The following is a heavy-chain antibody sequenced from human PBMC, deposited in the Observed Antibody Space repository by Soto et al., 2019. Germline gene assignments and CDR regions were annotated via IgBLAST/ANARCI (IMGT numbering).Heavy chain of an antibody. CDR1: GYTFTSYG. J-gene: IGHJ5*02. CDR3: ARDPDYYYGSGSDNRLDP. CDR2: ISAYNGNT. Sequence: ASVKVSCKASGYTFTSYGISWVRQAPGQGLEWMGWISAYNGNTNYAQKLQGRVTMTTDTSTSTAYMELRSLRSDDTAVFYCARDPDYYYGSGSDNRLDPWGQGTLVTVSS. D-gene: IGHD3-10*01. V-gene: IGHV1-18*01.